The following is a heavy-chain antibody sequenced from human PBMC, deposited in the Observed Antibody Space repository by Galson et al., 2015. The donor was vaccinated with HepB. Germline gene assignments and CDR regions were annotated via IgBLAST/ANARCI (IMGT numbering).Heavy chain of an antibody. D-gene: IGHD2-8*01. CDR2: IYSSGST. CDR3: ARGQRASTGMVGFDC. CDR1: GGSISSYY. Sequence: SETLSLTCSVSGGSISSYYWSWIRQPAGKGLEWIGRIYSSGSTDYNPSLKSRVTMSVDTSNSQFSLFLSSVTAADTAVYYCARGQRASTGMVGFDCWGQGTLVTVSS. J-gene: IGHJ4*02. V-gene: IGHV4-4*07.